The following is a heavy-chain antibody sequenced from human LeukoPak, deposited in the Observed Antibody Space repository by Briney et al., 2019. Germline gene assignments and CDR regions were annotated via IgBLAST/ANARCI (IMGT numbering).Heavy chain of an antibody. D-gene: IGHD3-10*01. CDR3: VRVQVEVRGAFDY. Sequence: ASVKVSCEASGYAFTSYGISWVRQAPGQGLEWVGWISTYNGHTNYAQNLQGRVTMTTDTSTSTAYMELRSLRSDDTAVYYCVRVQVEVRGAFDYWGQGTLVTVSS. CDR2: ISTYNGHT. V-gene: IGHV1-18*01. J-gene: IGHJ4*02. CDR1: GYAFTSYG.